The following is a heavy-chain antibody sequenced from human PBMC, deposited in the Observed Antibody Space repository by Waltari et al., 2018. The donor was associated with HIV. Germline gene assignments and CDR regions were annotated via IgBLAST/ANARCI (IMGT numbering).Heavy chain of an antibody. Sequence: QVYLVESGGGVVQPGGSLRLSCVGSEFTFKADGMHWVRQAPGKRLEWVAVVWHDGSQTYYGDSVRGRFVVSRDNGKNTVFLQMNSLREEDTGRYYCAKSRSWVETWDFWGLGTLVIVSS. D-gene: IGHD1-1*01. J-gene: IGHJ3*01. CDR3: AKSRSWVETWDF. CDR1: EFTFKADG. V-gene: IGHV3-33*06. CDR2: VWHDGSQT.